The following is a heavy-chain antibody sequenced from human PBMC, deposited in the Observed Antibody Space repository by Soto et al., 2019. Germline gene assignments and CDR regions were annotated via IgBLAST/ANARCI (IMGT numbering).Heavy chain of an antibody. D-gene: IGHD3-10*01. CDR3: ARVSSEAYFDY. V-gene: IGHV3-66*01. Sequence: PGGSLRLSCAASGFTVSSNYMSWVRQAPGKGLEWVSVIYSGGSTYYADSVKGRFTISRDNSKNTLYLQMNSLRAEDTAVYYCARVSSEAYFDYWGQGTLVTVSS. CDR1: GFTVSSNY. CDR2: IYSGGST. J-gene: IGHJ4*02.